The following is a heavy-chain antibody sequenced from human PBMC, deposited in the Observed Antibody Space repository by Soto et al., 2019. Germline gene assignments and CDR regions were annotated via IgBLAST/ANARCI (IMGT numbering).Heavy chain of an antibody. Sequence: GRSLRLSCAASGFTFSSYAMHWVRQAPGKGLEWVAVISYDGSNKYYADSVKGRFTISRDNSKNTLYLQMNSLRAEDTAVYYCARGPSSLTRFDYWGQGTLVTXSS. CDR1: GFTFSSYA. CDR3: ARGPSSLTRFDY. V-gene: IGHV3-30-3*01. J-gene: IGHJ4*02. CDR2: ISYDGSNK. D-gene: IGHD2-2*01.